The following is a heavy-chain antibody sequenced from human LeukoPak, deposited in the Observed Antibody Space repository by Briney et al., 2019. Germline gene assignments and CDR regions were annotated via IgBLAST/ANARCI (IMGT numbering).Heavy chain of an antibody. V-gene: IGHV3-21*01. D-gene: IGHD1-14*01. CDR1: GFTFSSYS. Sequence: AGGSLRLSCAASGFTFSSYSMIWVRQAPGEGLEWVSSISTSGSYIYYADSVKGRFTISRDNAKNSLYLQMNSLRAEDTAVYYCISSNPSSDYWGQGTLVTVSS. CDR3: ISSNPSSDY. CDR2: ISTSGSYI. J-gene: IGHJ4*02.